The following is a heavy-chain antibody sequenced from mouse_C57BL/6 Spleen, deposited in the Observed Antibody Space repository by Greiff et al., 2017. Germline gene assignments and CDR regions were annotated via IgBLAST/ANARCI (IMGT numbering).Heavy chain of an antibody. CDR2: IWSGGGT. Sequence: QVQLKESGPGLVQPSQSLSITCTVSGFSLTSYGVHWVRQSPGKGLEWLGVIWSGGGTDYNAAFISRLSISKDNSKSQVFFKMNSLQADDTAIYYCASYDGYYVGYAMDYWGQGTSVTVSS. D-gene: IGHD2-3*01. V-gene: IGHV2-2*01. CDR1: GFSLTSYG. CDR3: ASYDGYYVGYAMDY. J-gene: IGHJ4*01.